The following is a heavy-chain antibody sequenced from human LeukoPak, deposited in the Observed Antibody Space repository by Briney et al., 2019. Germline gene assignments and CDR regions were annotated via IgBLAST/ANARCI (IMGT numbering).Heavy chain of an antibody. CDR1: GFTFSSYS. CDR3: ARDGDFGELPSTPFDY. CDR2: ISSSSSYI. J-gene: IGHJ4*02. V-gene: IGHV3-21*01. D-gene: IGHD3-10*01. Sequence: GGSLRLSCAASGFTFSSYSMNWVRQAPGKGLEWVSSISSSSSYIYYADSVKGRFTISRDNAKNSLYLQMNSLRAEDTAVYYCARDGDFGELPSTPFDYWGQGTLVTVSS.